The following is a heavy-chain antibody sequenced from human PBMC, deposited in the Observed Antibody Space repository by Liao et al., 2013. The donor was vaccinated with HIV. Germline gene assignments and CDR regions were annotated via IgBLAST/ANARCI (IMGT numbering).Heavy chain of an antibody. Sequence: QVQLQESGPGLVKPSETLSLTCTVSGGSISSYYWSWIRQPPGKGLEWIGYIYYSGSTNYNPSLKSRVTISLDASRNQFSLKLRSVTAADTAVYFCARDQQELGVDYWGQGSLVTVSS. CDR3: ARDQQELGVDY. D-gene: IGHD3-16*01. CDR2: IYYSGST. J-gene: IGHJ4*02. V-gene: IGHV4-59*12. CDR1: GGSISSYY.